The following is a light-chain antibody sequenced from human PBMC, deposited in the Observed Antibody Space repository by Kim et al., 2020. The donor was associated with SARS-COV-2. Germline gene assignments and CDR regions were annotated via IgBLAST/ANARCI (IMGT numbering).Light chain of an antibody. CDR1: KLGDKY. V-gene: IGLV3-1*01. J-gene: IGLJ2*01. CDR3: QAWDSSTVV. Sequence: SYELTQPPSVSVSPGQTASITCPGDKLGDKYACWYQQKPGQSPVLVIYQDSKRPSGTPDRFSGSNSGNTATLTICGTQAMDEADYYCQAWDSSTVVYGGG. CDR2: QDS.